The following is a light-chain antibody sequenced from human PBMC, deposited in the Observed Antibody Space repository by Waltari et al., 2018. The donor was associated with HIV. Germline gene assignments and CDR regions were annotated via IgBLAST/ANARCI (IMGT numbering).Light chain of an antibody. CDR3: NSYAGSNNWV. J-gene: IGLJ3*02. CDR2: EVS. Sequence: QSALTQPPSAPGSPGQSVTISSTGTSSDVGGYNYVSWYQQHPGKAPKLMIYEVSKRPSGVPDRFSGSKSGNTASLTVSGLQAEDEADYYCNSYAGSNNWVFGGGTKLTVL. V-gene: IGLV2-8*01. CDR1: SSDVGGYNY.